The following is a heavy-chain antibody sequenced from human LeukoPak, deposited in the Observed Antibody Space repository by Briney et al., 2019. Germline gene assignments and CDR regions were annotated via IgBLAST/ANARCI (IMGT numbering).Heavy chain of an antibody. CDR1: GFTLDDYA. J-gene: IGHJ3*02. CDR3: AKDVGGRGDAFDI. V-gene: IGHV3-43*02. Sequence: GSVRLSCVASGFTLDDYAMHWVRQAPGKDLEWFALSSSDGGRTSNTDSAKGRFITSRDKRKNSLYLQMNSLRREDTALYYCAKDVGGRGDAFDISGPGTTVTVSP. CDR2: SSSDGGRT. D-gene: IGHD1-26*01.